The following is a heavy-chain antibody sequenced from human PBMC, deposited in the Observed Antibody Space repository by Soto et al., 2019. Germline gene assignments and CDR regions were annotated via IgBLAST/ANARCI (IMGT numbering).Heavy chain of an antibody. D-gene: IGHD6-13*01. CDR3: AREVVAAAGTNYYYYGMDV. CDR2: INPNSGGT. CDR1: GYTFTGYY. Sequence: GASVKVSCKASGYTFTGYYMHWVRQAPGQGLEWMGWINPNSGGTNYAQKFQGWVTMTRDTSISTAYMELSRLRSDDTAVYYCAREVVAAAGTNYYYYGMDVWGQGTTVTSP. V-gene: IGHV1-2*04. J-gene: IGHJ6*02.